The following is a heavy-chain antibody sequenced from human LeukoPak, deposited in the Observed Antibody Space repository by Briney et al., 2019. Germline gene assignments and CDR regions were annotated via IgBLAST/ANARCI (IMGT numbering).Heavy chain of an antibody. CDR2: IRYDGSSK. D-gene: IGHD3-22*01. J-gene: IGHJ4*02. CDR1: GFTFSSYG. V-gene: IGHV3-30*02. Sequence: PGGSLRLSCAASGFTFSSYGMHWVRQAPGKGLEWVAFIRYDGSSKYYADSVKGRFTISRDNSKNTLYLQMKSLRAEDTAVYYCAKRDFGYLIDYWGQGTLVTVSS. CDR3: AKRDFGYLIDY.